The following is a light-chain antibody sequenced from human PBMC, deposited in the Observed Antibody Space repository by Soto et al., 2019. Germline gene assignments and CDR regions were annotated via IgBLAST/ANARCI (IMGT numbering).Light chain of an antibody. CDR2: DTS. CDR1: QGISSY. J-gene: IGKJ4*01. CDR3: QRYNNWPLT. V-gene: IGKV1D-8*03. Sequence: VIWMTQSPSLLSASTGDRVTISCRMSQGISSYLAWYQQKPGKAPELLIYDTSTRATGVPARFSGSRSGTEFTLTINSLQSEDFAVYYCQRYNNWPLTFGGGTKVESK.